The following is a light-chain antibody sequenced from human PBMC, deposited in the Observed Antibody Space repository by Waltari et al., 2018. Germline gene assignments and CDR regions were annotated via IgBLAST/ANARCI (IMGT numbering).Light chain of an antibody. J-gene: IGLJ3*02. CDR1: NIGSEH. Sequence: SFVLTQPPSVSVAPGRTAAITCGGDNIGSEHVNWYQQRPGQAPVLVIDDDTDRPSGIPGRFSGSNSGDTATLTISGGEAGDEAVYYCQVWDSVSDHWVFGGGAKLTVL. CDR3: QVWDSVSDHWV. CDR2: DDT. V-gene: IGLV3-21*03.